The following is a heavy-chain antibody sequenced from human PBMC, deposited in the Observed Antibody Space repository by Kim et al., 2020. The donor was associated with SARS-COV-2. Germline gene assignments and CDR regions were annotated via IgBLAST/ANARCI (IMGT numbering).Heavy chain of an antibody. CDR2: ISYDGSFK. J-gene: IGHJ1*01. V-gene: IGHV3-30*18. CDR3: AKDFSYGSGSRKGGEN. Sequence: GGSLRLSCAASGFTLSSFGMHWVRQAPGKGLEWVALISYDGSFKSYADSVKGRFTTSRDNSKNTLSLQMNSLRDEDTAVYYCAKDFSYGSGSRKGGENWGRGTVVPVPS. CDR1: GFTLSSFG. D-gene: IGHD3-10*01.